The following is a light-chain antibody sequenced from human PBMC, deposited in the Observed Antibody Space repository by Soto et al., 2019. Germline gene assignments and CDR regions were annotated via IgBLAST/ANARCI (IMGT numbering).Light chain of an antibody. CDR1: ISDVGGYDF. CDR2: EVS. J-gene: IGLJ1*01. Sequence: QSLLTQPASVSGSPGQSIPIACTGTISDVGGYDFVSWYQHHPGKAPKLMISEVSDRPSGVSDRFSGSKSGNTASLTISGLQAEDEADYYCTSYTSSRTSVFGTGTKVTVL. CDR3: TSYTSSRTSV. V-gene: IGLV2-14*01.